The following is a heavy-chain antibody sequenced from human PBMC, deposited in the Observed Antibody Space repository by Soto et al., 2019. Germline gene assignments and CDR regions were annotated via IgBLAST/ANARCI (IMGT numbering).Heavy chain of an antibody. Sequence: SETLSLTCTVSGGSISSSSYYWGWIRQPPGKGLEWIGSIYYSGSTYYNPSLKSRVTISVDTSKNQFSLKLSSVTAADTAVYYCARSLNTATTYYWGQGTLVTVSS. CDR1: GGSISSSSYY. CDR2: IYYSGST. V-gene: IGHV4-39*01. D-gene: IGHD4-4*01. J-gene: IGHJ4*02. CDR3: ARSLNTATTYY.